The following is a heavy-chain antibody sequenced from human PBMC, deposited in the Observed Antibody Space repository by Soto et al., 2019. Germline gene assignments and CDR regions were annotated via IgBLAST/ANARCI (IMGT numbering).Heavy chain of an antibody. CDR1: GDSVSSNSAA. V-gene: IGHV6-1*01. Sequence: PSQTLSLTCVISGDSVSSNSAAWNWIRQPPSRGLEWLGRTYYRSKWYNDYAVSVKSRITINPDTSKNQFSLHLNSVTPEDTAVYYCARGDILTGLYGMDVWGQGTTVTVSS. J-gene: IGHJ6*02. CDR3: ARGDILTGLYGMDV. D-gene: IGHD3-9*01. CDR2: TYYRSKWYN.